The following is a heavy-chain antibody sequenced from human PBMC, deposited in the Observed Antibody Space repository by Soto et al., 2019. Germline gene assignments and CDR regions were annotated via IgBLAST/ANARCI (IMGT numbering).Heavy chain of an antibody. Sequence: QVQLVQSEVEVKKPGASVKVSCKASGYTFSSFGFSWMRHAPGQGLEWMGWIYIDDTKYAQNFEGRVTMTTDTSTSTFYMELRSLRSDDTAVYYCARDRDWNLDYWGQGTLVTVSS. CDR1: GYTFSSFG. J-gene: IGHJ4*02. CDR3: ARDRDWNLDY. D-gene: IGHD1-1*01. CDR2: IYIDDT. V-gene: IGHV1-18*01.